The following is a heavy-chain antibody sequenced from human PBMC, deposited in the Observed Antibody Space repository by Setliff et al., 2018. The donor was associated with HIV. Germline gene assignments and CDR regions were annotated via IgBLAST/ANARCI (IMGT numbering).Heavy chain of an antibody. CDR1: DYMFIDYY. J-gene: IGHJ4*02. D-gene: IGHD3-10*01. Sequence: ASVKVSCKASDYMFIDYYIHWVRQAPGQGLEWMGWMNSRSGNIWYAQKFQGRVTMTRDTSISTAYMEFNSLASDDTAVYYCARDPQLLWFGELLDYFDYWGQGTLVTVSS. V-gene: IGHV1-2*02. CDR2: MNSRSGNI. CDR3: ARDPQLLWFGELLDYFDY.